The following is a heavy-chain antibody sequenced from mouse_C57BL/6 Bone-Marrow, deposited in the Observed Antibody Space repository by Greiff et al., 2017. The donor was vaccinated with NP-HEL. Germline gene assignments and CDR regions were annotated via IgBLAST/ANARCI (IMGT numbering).Heavy chain of an antibody. V-gene: IGHV5-4*03. CDR2: ISDGGSYT. D-gene: IGHD2-3*01. CDR1: GFTFSSYA. CDR3: ARADGYPHWYFDV. Sequence: DVMLVESGGGLVKPGGSLKLSCAASGFTFSSYAMSWVRQTPEKRLEWVATISDGGSYTYYPDNVKGRFTISRDKAKNNLYMQMSHLKSEDTAMYYWARADGYPHWYFDVWGTGTTVTVSS. J-gene: IGHJ1*03.